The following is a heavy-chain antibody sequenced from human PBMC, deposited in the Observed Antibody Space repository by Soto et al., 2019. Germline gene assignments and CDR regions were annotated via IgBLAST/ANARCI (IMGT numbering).Heavy chain of an antibody. CDR3: ASQHYDFWSGYYLNWFDP. Sequence: ASETLSLTCTVSGGSISSGGYYWSWIRQHPGKGLEWIGYIYYSGSTYYNPSLKSRVTISVDTSKNQFSLKLSSVTAADTAVYYCASQHYDFWSGYYLNWFDPWGQGTLVTVSS. CDR1: GGSISSGGYY. CDR2: IYYSGST. J-gene: IGHJ5*01. D-gene: IGHD3-3*01. V-gene: IGHV4-31*03.